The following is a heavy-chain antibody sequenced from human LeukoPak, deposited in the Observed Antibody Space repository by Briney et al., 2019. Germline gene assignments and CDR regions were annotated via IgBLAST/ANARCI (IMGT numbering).Heavy chain of an antibody. CDR1: GDSVSSNSAA. CDR3: ARDGKVLPDGIASSWFDP. Sequence: SQTLSLTCAISGDSVSSNSAAWNWIRQSPSRGLEWLGRTYYRSKWYNDYAVSVKSRITISPDTSKNQFSLQLNSVTPEDTAVYYCARDGKVLPDGIASSWFDPWGQGTLVTVSS. V-gene: IGHV6-1*01. J-gene: IGHJ5*02. CDR2: TYYRSKWYN. D-gene: IGHD2-2*02.